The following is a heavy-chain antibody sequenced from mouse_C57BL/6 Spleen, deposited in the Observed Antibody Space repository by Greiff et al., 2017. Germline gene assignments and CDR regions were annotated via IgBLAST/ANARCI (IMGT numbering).Heavy chain of an antibody. CDR2: IDPSDSYT. CDR3: ARGGYYYGSSPYYYAMDY. V-gene: IGHV1-69*01. D-gene: IGHD1-1*01. CDR1: GYTFTSYW. J-gene: IGHJ4*01. Sequence: QVQLQQPGAELVMPGASVKLSCKASGYTFTSYWMHWVKQRPGQGLEWIGEIDPSDSYTNYNQKFKGKSTLTVDKSSSTAYMQLSSLTSEDSAVYYCARGGYYYGSSPYYYAMDYWGQGTSVTVSS.